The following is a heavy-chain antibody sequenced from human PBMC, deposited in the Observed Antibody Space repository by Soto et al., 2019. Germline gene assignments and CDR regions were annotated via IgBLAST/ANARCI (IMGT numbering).Heavy chain of an antibody. Sequence: ASVKVSCKASGYTFSHFAMHWVRQDPGQRLEWMGWSNAGDGSTAYSQKFQGRITISRDTSASTTYMELSSLRSEDTAVYYCARRDGIALHGILDYWGQGTPVTVS. CDR1: GYTFSHFA. D-gene: IGHD6-13*01. CDR2: SNAGDGST. J-gene: IGHJ4*02. CDR3: ARRDGIALHGILDY. V-gene: IGHV1-3*01.